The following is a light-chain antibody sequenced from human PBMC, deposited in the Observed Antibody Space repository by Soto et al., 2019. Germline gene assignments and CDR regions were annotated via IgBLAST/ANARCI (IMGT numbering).Light chain of an antibody. CDR2: DAS. Sequence: ETQLAQCPYTQSSAAGASVTITCRASQSISSSLAWYQQKPGKAPKLLIYDASNLESGVPSIFSGSGSGTEFTLTSSSLPPDDFATYYCQQYSTYSTFGQGTKVDI. CDR1: QSISSS. CDR3: QQYSTYST. J-gene: IGKJ1*01. V-gene: IGKV1-5*01.